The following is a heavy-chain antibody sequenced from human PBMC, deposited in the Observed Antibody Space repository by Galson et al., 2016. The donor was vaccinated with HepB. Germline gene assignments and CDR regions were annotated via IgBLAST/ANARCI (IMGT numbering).Heavy chain of an antibody. CDR1: GYTLTDYY. CDR3: ARVFTMVRGVTNTFYYYGMDV. CDR2: INPNSGGT. J-gene: IGHJ6*02. V-gene: IGHV1-2*02. Sequence: SVKVSCKASGYTLTDYYIHWVRQAPGQGLEWMGWINPNSGGTNYAQKFQGRVTMTRDTSISTAYMELSGLKSDDTAVYYCARVFTMVRGVTNTFYYYGMDVWGQGTTVSVSS. D-gene: IGHD3-10*01.